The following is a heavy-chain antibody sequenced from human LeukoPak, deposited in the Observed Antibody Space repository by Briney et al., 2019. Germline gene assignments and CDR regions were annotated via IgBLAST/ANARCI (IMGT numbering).Heavy chain of an antibody. CDR2: ISYDGSNK. CDR1: GFSVSSNY. Sequence: PGGSLRLSCAASGFSVSSNYMSWVRQAPGKGLEWVAVISYDGSNKYYADSVKGRFTISRDNSKNTLYLQMNSLRAEDTAVYYCARAIAAAGTDWFDPWGQGTLVTVSS. D-gene: IGHD6-13*01. J-gene: IGHJ5*02. V-gene: IGHV3-30*03. CDR3: ARAIAAAGTDWFDP.